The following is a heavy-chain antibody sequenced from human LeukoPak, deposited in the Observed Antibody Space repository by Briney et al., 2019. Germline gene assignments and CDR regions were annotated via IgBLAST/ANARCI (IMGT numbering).Heavy chain of an antibody. J-gene: IGHJ3*02. CDR2: IYYSGST. Sequence: PSETLSLTCTVSGGSISSGGYYWSWIRQHPGTGLEWIGYIYYSGSTYYNPSLKSRVTISVDTSKNQFSLKLSSVTAADTAVYYCARDVYSGYDSDAFDIWGQGTMVTVSS. CDR1: GGSISSGGYY. D-gene: IGHD5-12*01. V-gene: IGHV4-31*03. CDR3: ARDVYSGYDSDAFDI.